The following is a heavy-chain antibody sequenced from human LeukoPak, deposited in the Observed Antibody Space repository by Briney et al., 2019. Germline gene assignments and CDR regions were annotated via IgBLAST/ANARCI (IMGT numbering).Heavy chain of an antibody. V-gene: IGHV4-34*01. Sequence: SETLSLTCAVYGGSFGGYYWSWIRQPPGKGLEWIGEINHSGSTNYNPSLKSRATISVDTSKNQFSLKLSSVTAADTAVYYCASRERTAMPDYWGQGTLVTVSS. CDR1: GGSFGGYY. CDR3: ASRERTAMPDY. D-gene: IGHD2-2*01. CDR2: INHSGST. J-gene: IGHJ4*02.